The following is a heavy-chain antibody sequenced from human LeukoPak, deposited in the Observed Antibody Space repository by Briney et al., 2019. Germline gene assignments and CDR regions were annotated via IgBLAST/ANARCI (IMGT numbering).Heavy chain of an antibody. D-gene: IGHD3-22*01. CDR1: GFTFSNYA. CDR2: ISDDST. V-gene: IGHV3-23*01. J-gene: IGHJ6*04. Sequence: GGSLRLSCAASGFTFSNYAMSWVRQAPGKGLEWASTISDDSTYYTDSVKGRFTISRDNSKNTLYLQMNSPRAEDTAVYYCAKDPLSWFYGMDVWGKGTTVTVSS. CDR3: AKDPLSWFYGMDV.